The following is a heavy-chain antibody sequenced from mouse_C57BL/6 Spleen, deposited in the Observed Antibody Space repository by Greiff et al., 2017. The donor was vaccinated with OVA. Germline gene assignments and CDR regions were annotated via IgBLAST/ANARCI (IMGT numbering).Heavy chain of an antibody. CDR1: GYAFSSSW. J-gene: IGHJ3*01. CDR2: IYPGDGDP. Sequence: QVQLQQSGPELVKPGASVKISCKASGYAFSSSWMNWVKQRPGKGLEWIGRIYPGDGDPNYNGKFKGKATLTADKSSSTAYMQLSSLTSEYTSVYFCARRGDYDWFAYWGQGTLVTVSA. V-gene: IGHV1-82*01. D-gene: IGHD2-4*01. CDR3: ARRGDYDWFAY.